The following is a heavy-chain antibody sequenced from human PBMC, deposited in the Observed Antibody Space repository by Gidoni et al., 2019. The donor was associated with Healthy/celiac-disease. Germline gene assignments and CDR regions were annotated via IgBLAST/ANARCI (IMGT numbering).Heavy chain of an antibody. CDR1: GGTFRSYA. CDR3: ARAKYDSSGYDAFDI. CDR2: IIHIFGKA. J-gene: IGHJ3*02. V-gene: IGHV1-69*01. Sequence: VQLVQSGAEVKKLGSSVKVSCKASGGTFRSYAISWVRQAPGQGLEWMVGIIHIFGKANYAQKFQVRVTITADESTSTAYMELSSLISEDTAVYYCARAKYDSSGYDAFDIWGQGTMVTVSS. D-gene: IGHD3-22*01.